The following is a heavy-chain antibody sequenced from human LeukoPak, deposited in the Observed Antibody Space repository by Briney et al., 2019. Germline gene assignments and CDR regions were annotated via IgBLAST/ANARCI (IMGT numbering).Heavy chain of an antibody. J-gene: IGHJ4*02. CDR2: IYYSGST. CDR3: ARVSCSSTSCYKGPRHFDY. V-gene: IGHV4-39*07. Sequence: SETLSLTCTVSGGSISSSSYYWGWIRQPPGKGLEWIGSIYYSGSTYYNPSLKSRVTISVDTSKNQFSLKLSSVTAADTAVYYCARVSCSSTSCYKGPRHFDYWGQGTLVTVSS. CDR1: GGSISSSSYY. D-gene: IGHD2-2*02.